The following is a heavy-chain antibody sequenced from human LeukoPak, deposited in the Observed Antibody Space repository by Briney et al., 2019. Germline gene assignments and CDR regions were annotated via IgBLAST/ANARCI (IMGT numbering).Heavy chain of an antibody. D-gene: IGHD1-1*01. CDR2: ISASGGST. V-gene: IGHV3-23*01. CDR3: APNWNLDY. Sequence: GGSLRLSCVVSGLTFSSYAMSWVRQAPGKGLDWVSAISASGGSTYYADSVKGRFTISRDNSKNTVYLQLNSLRGEDTAIYYCAPNWNLDYGGQGSLVTVSS. CDR1: GLTFSSYA. J-gene: IGHJ4*02.